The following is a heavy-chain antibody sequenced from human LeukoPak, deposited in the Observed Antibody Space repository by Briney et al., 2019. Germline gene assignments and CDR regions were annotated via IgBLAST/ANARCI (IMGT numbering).Heavy chain of an antibody. CDR2: INPSGGST. CDR1: GYTFTSYY. J-gene: IGHJ6*02. V-gene: IGHV1-46*01. Sequence: GASVKVSCKASGYTFTSYYMHWVRQAPGQGLEWMGIINPSGGSTSYAQKFQGRVTMTRDTSTSTVYMELSSLRSEDTAVYYCATASYYDFWSGLTRGTYYYYGMDVWGQGTTVTVSS. CDR3: ATASYYDFWSGLTRGTYYYYGMDV. D-gene: IGHD3-3*01.